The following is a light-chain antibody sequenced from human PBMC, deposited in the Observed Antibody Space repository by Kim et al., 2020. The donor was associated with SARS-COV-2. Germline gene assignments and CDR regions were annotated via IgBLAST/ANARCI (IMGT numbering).Light chain of an antibody. CDR2: KYI. V-gene: IGLV3-25*03. J-gene: IGLJ2*01. CDR3: QSGDSGSNYVV. CDR1: ALPDQY. Sequence: SYELTQPPSVSVSPGQTARITCSGDALPDQYAYWYQQKPGQAPVLIIYKYIERPSGIPERFSGSNSGTTVTLTISGVLAEDEADYYCQSGDSGSNYVVFGGGTQLTVL.